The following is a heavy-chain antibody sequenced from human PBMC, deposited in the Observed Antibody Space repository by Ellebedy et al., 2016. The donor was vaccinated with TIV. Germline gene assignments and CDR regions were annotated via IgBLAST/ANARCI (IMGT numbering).Heavy chain of an antibody. J-gene: IGHJ4*01. Sequence: PGGSLRLSCAASGFTLNTYAMSWVRQAPRRGLEWVATTSGTGAKPDHADSVKGRFTISRDNSKNTLYLQMNSLRAEDTAVYYCAREAWDGDYYVDYWGQGTLVTVST. CDR1: GFTLNTYA. V-gene: IGHV3-23*01. D-gene: IGHD4-17*01. CDR3: AREAWDGDYYVDY. CDR2: TSGTGAKP.